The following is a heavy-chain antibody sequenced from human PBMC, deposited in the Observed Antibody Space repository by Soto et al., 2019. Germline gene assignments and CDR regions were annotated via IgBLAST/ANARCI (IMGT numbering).Heavy chain of an antibody. J-gene: IGHJ4*02. V-gene: IGHV3-33*01. CDR3: ARDLAVAGPFDY. CDR2: IWYDGSNK. CDR1: GFTFSSYG. Sequence: QVQLVESGGGVVQPGRSLRLSCAASGFTFSSYGMHWVRQAPGKGLEWVAVIWYDGSNKYYADSVKGRFTISRDNSKKTLYLQMNSLRAEDTAVYYCARDLAVAGPFDYWGQGTLVTVSS. D-gene: IGHD6-19*01.